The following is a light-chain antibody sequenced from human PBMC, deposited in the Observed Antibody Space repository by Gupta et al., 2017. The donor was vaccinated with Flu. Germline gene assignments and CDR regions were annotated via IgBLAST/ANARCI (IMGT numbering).Light chain of an antibody. CDR3: QQYGSSYS. Sequence: EIVLTQSPGTLSVSPGERVTLSCRASQRVASNFLAWYQQKPGQTPRLRIYGASSRATGIPDRFSGSGSGTDFTLTINRLEPEDFAMYYCQQYGSSYSFGQGTKLEIK. J-gene: IGKJ2*03. CDR2: GAS. CDR1: QRVASNF. V-gene: IGKV3-20*01.